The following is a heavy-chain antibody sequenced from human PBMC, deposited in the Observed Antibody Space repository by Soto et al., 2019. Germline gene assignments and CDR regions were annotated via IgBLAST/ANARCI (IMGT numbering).Heavy chain of an antibody. Sequence: HPGGSLRLSCAASGFTFSTYAMSWVRQAPGKGLEWVSTIDNSGGITYYADSVKGRFTISRDNSKNTLYLQMNSLRAEDTAVYYCAKGGYNYGFLFDCWGQGTLVT. CDR3: AKGGYNYGFLFDC. J-gene: IGHJ4*02. V-gene: IGHV3-23*05. CDR2: IDNSGGIT. CDR1: GFTFSTYA. D-gene: IGHD5-18*01.